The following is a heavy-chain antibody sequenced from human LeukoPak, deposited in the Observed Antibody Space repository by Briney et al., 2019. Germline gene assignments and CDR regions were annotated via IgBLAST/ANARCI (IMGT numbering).Heavy chain of an antibody. D-gene: IGHD3-3*01. Sequence: GGSLRLSCTASGFTFYDYAMTWVRQAPGKGLEWVSTVSGTGTSTFYADSVKVRATISRDNSKNMLYLQMSSLRAEDTAMYYCAKGYYDSHRGFFEYWGLGTLVTVSS. J-gene: IGHJ4*02. CDR1: GFTFYDYA. CDR3: AKGYYDSHRGFFEY. V-gene: IGHV3-23*01. CDR2: VSGTGTST.